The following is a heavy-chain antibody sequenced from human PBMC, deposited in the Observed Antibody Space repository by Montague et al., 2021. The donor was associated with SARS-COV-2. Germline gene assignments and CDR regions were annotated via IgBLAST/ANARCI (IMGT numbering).Heavy chain of an antibody. CDR3: TRDVRGKDDY. J-gene: IGHJ4*01. D-gene: IGHD3-10*01. Sequence: SLRLSCAASGFSIRAYWFHWVRQAPGKGLVWVSRINPDGRGTDYADSVKGRFSISRGNARNTLYLHMNSLRDDDTAVYYCTRDVRGKDDYWGQGTLVTGSS. V-gene: IGHV3-74*01. CDR1: GFSIRAYW. CDR2: INPDGRGT.